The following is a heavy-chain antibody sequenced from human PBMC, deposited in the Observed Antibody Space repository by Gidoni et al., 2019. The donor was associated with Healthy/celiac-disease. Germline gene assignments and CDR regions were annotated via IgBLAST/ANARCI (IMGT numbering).Heavy chain of an antibody. Sequence: QVQLQESGPGLVKPSQTLSLTCTVSGGSISSGDYYWSWIRQPPGKGLEWIGYIYYSGSTYYNPSLKSRVTISVDTSKNQFSLKLSSVTAADTAVYYCARDDVVVPAATYGMDVWGQGTTVTVSS. D-gene: IGHD2-2*01. CDR2: IYYSGST. J-gene: IGHJ6*02. CDR3: ARDDVVVPAATYGMDV. V-gene: IGHV4-30-4*01. CDR1: GGSISSGDYY.